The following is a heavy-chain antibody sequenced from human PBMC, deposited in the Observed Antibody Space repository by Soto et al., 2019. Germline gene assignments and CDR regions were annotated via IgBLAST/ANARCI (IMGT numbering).Heavy chain of an antibody. D-gene: IGHD6-6*01. CDR2: INPNSGGT. CDR3: AREYSSSPPYYYYYMDV. J-gene: IGHJ6*03. V-gene: IGHV1-2*04. Sequence: GASVKVSCKASGYTFTGYYTHWVRQAPGQGLEWMGWINPNSGGTNYAQKFQGWVTMTRDTSISTAYMELSRLRSDDTAVYYCAREYSSSPPYYYYYMDVWGKGTTVTVSS. CDR1: GYTFTGYY.